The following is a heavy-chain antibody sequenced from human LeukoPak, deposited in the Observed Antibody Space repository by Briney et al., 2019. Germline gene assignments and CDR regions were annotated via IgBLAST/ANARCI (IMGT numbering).Heavy chain of an antibody. J-gene: IGHJ6*03. V-gene: IGHV4-38-2*02. D-gene: IGHD4/OR15-4a*01. CDR3: ARLRDYGRYYYYYYYMDV. CDR2: IYHSGST. Sequence: SETLSLTCTVSGYSISSGYYWGRIRQPPGKGLEWIGSIYHSGSTYYNPSLKSRVTISVDKSKNQFSLKLSPVTAADTAVYYCARLRDYGRYYYYYYYMDVWGKGTTVTVSS. CDR1: GYSISSGYY.